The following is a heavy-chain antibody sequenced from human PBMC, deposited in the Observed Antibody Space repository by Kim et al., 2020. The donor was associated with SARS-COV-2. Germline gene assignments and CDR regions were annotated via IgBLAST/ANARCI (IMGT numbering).Heavy chain of an antibody. V-gene: IGHV3-33*01. J-gene: IGHJ4*02. CDR2: IWYDGSNK. CDR3: ARAWRGYSYGFRPLGY. Sequence: GGSLRLSCAASGFTFSSYGMHWVRQAPGKGLEWVAVIWYDGSNKYYADSVKGRFTISRDNSKNTLYLQMNSLRAEDTAVYYCARAWRGYSYGFRPLGYWGQGTPVTVSS. D-gene: IGHD5-18*01. CDR1: GFTFSSYG.